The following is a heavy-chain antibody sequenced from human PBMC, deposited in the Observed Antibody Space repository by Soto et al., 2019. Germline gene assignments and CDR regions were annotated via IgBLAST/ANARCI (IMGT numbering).Heavy chain of an antibody. J-gene: IGHJ6*02. CDR3: CRNLVSTAMVTVYYYYGMDV. Sequence: GGSLRLSCAASGFTFSSYAMHWVRQAPGKGLEWVAVISYDGSNKYYADSVKGRFTISRDNSKNTLYLQMNSLRAEDTAVYYWCRNLVSTAMVTVYYYYGMDVWGQGTTVTVSS. D-gene: IGHD5-18*01. V-gene: IGHV3-30-3*01. CDR2: ISYDGSNK. CDR1: GFTFSSYA.